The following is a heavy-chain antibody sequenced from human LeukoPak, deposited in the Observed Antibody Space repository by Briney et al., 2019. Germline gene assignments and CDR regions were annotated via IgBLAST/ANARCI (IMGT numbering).Heavy chain of an antibody. CDR2: TNHSGST. J-gene: IGHJ4*02. Sequence: SETLSLTCAVYGGSFSGYYWSWIRQPPGKGLEWIGETNHSGSTNYNPSLESRVTISVDTSKNQFSLKLSSVTAADTAVYYCARVLGDYYDSSGYYYIGYFDYWGQGTLVTVSS. CDR3: ARVLGDYYDSSGYYYIGYFDY. V-gene: IGHV4-34*01. D-gene: IGHD3-22*01. CDR1: GGSFSGYY.